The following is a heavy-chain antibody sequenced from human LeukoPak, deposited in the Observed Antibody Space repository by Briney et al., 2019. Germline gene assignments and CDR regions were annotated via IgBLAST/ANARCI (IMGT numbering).Heavy chain of an antibody. Sequence: SETLSLTCAVYGGSFSGYYWSWIRQPPGKGLEWIGEINHSGSTNYNPSLKSRVTISVDTSKNQFSLKLSSVTAADTAVYYCARDLRYSSGWSASGMDVWGKGTTVTISS. CDR1: GGSFSGYY. V-gene: IGHV4-34*01. CDR2: INHSGST. J-gene: IGHJ6*03. CDR3: ARDLRYSSGWSASGMDV. D-gene: IGHD6-19*01.